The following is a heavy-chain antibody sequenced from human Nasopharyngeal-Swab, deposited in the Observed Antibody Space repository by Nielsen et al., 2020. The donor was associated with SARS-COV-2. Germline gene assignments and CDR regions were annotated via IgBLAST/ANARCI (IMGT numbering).Heavy chain of an antibody. CDR2: ISYDGSNK. V-gene: IGHV3-30-3*01. Sequence: GESLKISCAAPGFTFSRYTMHWVCQAPGKGLEWVAVISYDGSNKYYADSVKGRFTISRDISKNTLYLQMNSLRAEDTAVFYCASTPLDSSGYYYAFHYWGRGTLVTVSS. CDR3: ASTPLDSSGYYYAFHY. J-gene: IGHJ4*02. D-gene: IGHD3-22*01. CDR1: GFTFSRYT.